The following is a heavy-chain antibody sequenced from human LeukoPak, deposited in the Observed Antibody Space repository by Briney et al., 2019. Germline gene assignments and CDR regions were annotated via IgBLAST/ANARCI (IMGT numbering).Heavy chain of an antibody. CDR1: GFTLSSYW. CDR3: AKEVYCSSMDCPSSFDP. CDR2: ISVSGGTT. V-gene: IGHV3-23*01. D-gene: IGHD2-2*01. J-gene: IGHJ5*02. Sequence: PGGSLRLSCAASGFTLSSYWMSWVRQAPGKGLEWVSGISVSGGTTYYADSVKGRFTISRDNSKNTLYLQMNSLRAEDTAVYYCAKEVYCSSMDCPSSFDPWGQGTLVTVSS.